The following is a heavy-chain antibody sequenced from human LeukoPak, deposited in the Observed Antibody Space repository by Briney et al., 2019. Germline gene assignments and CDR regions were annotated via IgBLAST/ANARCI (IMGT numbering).Heavy chain of an antibody. J-gene: IGHJ5*02. CDR3: AKPPLNQHNLDR. CDR1: GFTFSLYG. CDR2: IRHDGSNT. Sequence: RGSLRLSCAVSGFTFSLYGMHWVRQAPGKGLEWVAFIRHDGSNTYYADSVKGRFTISRDNSKNTVYLSMSSLGVEDTAVYYCAKPPLNQHNLDRWGQGTLVTVFS. V-gene: IGHV3-30*02.